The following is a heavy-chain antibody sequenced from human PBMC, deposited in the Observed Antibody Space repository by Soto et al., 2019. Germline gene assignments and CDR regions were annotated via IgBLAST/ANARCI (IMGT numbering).Heavy chain of an antibody. V-gene: IGHV3-23*01. D-gene: IGHD2-15*01. J-gene: IGHJ4*02. Sequence: GGSLRLSCAASGFTFSIYAVAWIRQTPGKGLEWVSVIGAGSDGIQYVDSVKGRFSISRDNSKNTLYLHMNSLRAEDTAIYYCAKYSTSSPSRFFDLSGQGTLVTVSS. CDR1: GFTFSIYA. CDR3: AKYSTSSPSRFFDL. CDR2: IGAGSDGI.